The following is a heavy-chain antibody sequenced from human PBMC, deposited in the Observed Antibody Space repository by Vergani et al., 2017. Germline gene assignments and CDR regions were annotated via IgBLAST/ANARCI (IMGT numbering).Heavy chain of an antibody. V-gene: IGHV4-34*01. D-gene: IGHD3-22*01. CDR1: GGSFSGYY. Sequence: QLQLQESGPGLVKPSETLSLTCAVYGGSFSGYYWSWIRQPPGKGLEWIGEINHSGSTNYNPSLKSRVTISVDTSKNQFSLKLSSVTAADTAVYYCARAPRTYYYDSGYFDYWGQGTLVTVSS. CDR3: ARAPRTYYYDSGYFDY. CDR2: INHSGST. J-gene: IGHJ4*02.